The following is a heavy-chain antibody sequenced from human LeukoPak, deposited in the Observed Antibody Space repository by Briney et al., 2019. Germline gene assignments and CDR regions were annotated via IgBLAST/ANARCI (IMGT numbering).Heavy chain of an antibody. CDR2: INHSGST. CDR1: GGSFSGYY. Sequence: KASETLSLTCAVYGGSFSGYYWSWIRQPPGKGLEWIGEINHSGSTNYNPSLKSRVTISVDTSKNQFSLKLSSVTAADTAVYYCARGNIAARTLNWFDPWGQGTLVTVSS. J-gene: IGHJ5*02. V-gene: IGHV4-34*01. D-gene: IGHD6-6*01. CDR3: ARGNIAARTLNWFDP.